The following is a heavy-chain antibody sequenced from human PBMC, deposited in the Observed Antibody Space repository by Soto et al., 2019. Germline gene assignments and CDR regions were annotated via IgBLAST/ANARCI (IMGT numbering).Heavy chain of an antibody. J-gene: IGHJ4*02. CDR1: DDSINSDKYY. CDR2: IYYRGNA. CDR3: ARLEGPATISYYFDF. V-gene: IGHV4-39*01. Sequence: SETLSLTCSVSDDSINSDKYYWGWIRQPPGKGLEWIGSIYYRGNAYYNPSLQTRVTISLDKSKSQFSLRLNSVTAADSAVYFCARLEGPATISYYFDFWGPGALVTVSS. D-gene: IGHD3-3*01.